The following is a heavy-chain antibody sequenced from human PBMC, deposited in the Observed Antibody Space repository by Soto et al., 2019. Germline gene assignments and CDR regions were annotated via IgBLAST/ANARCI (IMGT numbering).Heavy chain of an antibody. CDR2: ILPIFGTA. Sequence: QVQLVQSGAEVKKPGSPVKVSCKASGGTFSCYAISWVRQAPGQGLDWMGGILPIFGTANYARKFEGRVTITADRSTSTAHRELSSLRSEDTAVYYCARASTLTVHCSSVSCPRMDVWGQGAAVTVSS. D-gene: IGHD2-2*01. J-gene: IGHJ6*02. V-gene: IGHV1-69*06. CDR3: ARASTLTVHCSSVSCPRMDV. CDR1: GGTFSCYA.